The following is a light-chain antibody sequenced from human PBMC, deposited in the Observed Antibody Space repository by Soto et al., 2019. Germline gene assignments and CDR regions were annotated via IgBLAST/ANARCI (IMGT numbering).Light chain of an antibody. CDR3: GTWDSSLSAGV. V-gene: IGLV1-51*01. CDR2: DNN. J-gene: IGLJ1*01. CDR1: SSNIGDNY. Sequence: QSVLTQPPSVSAAPGQTVTISCSGSSSNIGDNYVSWYQQLPGTAPKLLICDNNKRPSGIPDRFSGSKSGTSATLGITGLQTGDEADYYCGTWDSSLSAGVFGTGTKVTVL.